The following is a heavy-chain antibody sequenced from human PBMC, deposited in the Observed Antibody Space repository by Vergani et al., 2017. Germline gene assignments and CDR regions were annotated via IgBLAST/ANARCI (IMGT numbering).Heavy chain of an antibody. D-gene: IGHD3-10*01. Sequence: QVQLVESGGGVVQPGRSLRLSCAASGFTFSSYGMHWVRQAPGKGLEWVSVIYSGGSTYYADSVKGRFTISRDNSNNTLYLQMNSLRAEDTAVYYCARGNAPSTMVRGGYYFDYWGQGTLVTVSS. V-gene: IGHV3-NL1*01. J-gene: IGHJ4*02. CDR1: GFTFSSYG. CDR3: ARGNAPSTMVRGGYYFDY. CDR2: IYSGGST.